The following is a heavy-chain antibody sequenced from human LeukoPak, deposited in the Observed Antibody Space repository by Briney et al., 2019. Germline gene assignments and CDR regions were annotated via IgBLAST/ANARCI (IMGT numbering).Heavy chain of an antibody. CDR2: IYYSGST. V-gene: IGHV4-59*11. CDR3: ATSIAARRGYNWFDP. CDR1: GGSISSHY. J-gene: IGHJ5*02. Sequence: SETLSLTCTVSGGSISSHYWSWIRQPPGKGLEWIGYIYYSGSTNYNPSLKSRVTISVDTSKNQFSLKLSSVTAADTAVYYCATSIAARRGYNWFDPWGQGTLVTVSS. D-gene: IGHD6-6*01.